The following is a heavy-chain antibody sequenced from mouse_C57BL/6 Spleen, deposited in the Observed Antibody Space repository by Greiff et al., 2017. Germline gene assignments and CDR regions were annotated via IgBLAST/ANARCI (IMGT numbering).Heavy chain of an antibody. CDR3: ARSTYYDYDGDYAMDY. CDR1: GYAFSSYW. CDR2: IYPGDGDT. J-gene: IGHJ4*01. Sequence: QVQLQQSGAELVKPGASVKISCKASGYAFSSYWMNWVKQRPGKGLEWIGQIYPGDGDTNYNGKFKGKATLTADKSSSPAYMQLSSLTSEDSAVYVCARSTYYDYDGDYAMDYWGQGTSVTVSS. D-gene: IGHD2-4*01. V-gene: IGHV1-80*01.